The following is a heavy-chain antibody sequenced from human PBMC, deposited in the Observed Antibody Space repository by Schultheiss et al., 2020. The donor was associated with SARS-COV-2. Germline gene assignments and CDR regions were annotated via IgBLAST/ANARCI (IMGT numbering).Heavy chain of an antibody. V-gene: IGHV3-30*04. J-gene: IGHJ6*02. CDR3: AKDLSRSSSSDYYYGMDV. Sequence: GESLKISCAASGLTFSSYAMHWVRQAPGKGLEWVAVISYDGSNKYYADSVKGRFTISRDNSKNTLYLQMNSLRAEDTAVYYCAKDLSRSSSSDYYYGMDVWGQGTTVTVSS. D-gene: IGHD6-6*01. CDR1: GLTFSSYA. CDR2: ISYDGSNK.